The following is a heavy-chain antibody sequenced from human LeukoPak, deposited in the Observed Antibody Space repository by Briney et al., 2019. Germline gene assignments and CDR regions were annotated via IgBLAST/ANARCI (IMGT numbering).Heavy chain of an antibody. J-gene: IGHJ4*02. V-gene: IGHV1-69-2*01. CDR3: ATTGVGPTGPGTFDY. Sequence: ASVKVSCKASGYTFTDYYMHWVQQAPGKGLEWMGRVDPEDGETIYAEKFQGRVTITADTSTDTAYMELSSLRSEDTAVYYCATTGVGPTGPGTFDYWGQGTLVTASS. CDR2: VDPEDGET. CDR1: GYTFTDYY. D-gene: IGHD1-26*01.